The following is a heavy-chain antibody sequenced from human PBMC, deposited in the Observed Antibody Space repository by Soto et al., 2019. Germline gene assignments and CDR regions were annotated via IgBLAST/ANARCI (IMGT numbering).Heavy chain of an antibody. CDR3: ARSGMYYYDSSGYYIY. CDR2: INPNSGGT. CDR1: GYTFTGYY. V-gene: IGHV1-2*04. J-gene: IGHJ4*02. Sequence: GASVKVSSKASGYTFTGYYMHWVRQAPGQGLEWMGWINPNSGGTNYAQKFQGWVTMTRDTSISTAYMELSSLRSEDTAVFYCARSGMYYYDSSGYYIYWGQGTLVTVSS. D-gene: IGHD3-22*01.